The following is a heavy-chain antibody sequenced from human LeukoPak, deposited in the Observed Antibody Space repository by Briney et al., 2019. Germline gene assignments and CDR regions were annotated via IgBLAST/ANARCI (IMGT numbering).Heavy chain of an antibody. V-gene: IGHV1-3*01. CDR3: ARGVPVAGTKDWFDP. CDR2: INAGNGNT. Sequence: GASVKVSCKASGYTFTSYAMHWVRQAPGQRLEWMGWINAGNGNTKYSQKFQGRVTITRDTSASTAYMELSSLRSEDTAVYYCARGVPVAGTKDWFDPWGQGTLVTVSS. CDR1: GYTFTSYA. J-gene: IGHJ5*02. D-gene: IGHD6-19*01.